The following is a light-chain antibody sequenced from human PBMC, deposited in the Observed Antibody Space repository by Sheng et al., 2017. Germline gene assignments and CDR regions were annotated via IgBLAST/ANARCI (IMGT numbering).Light chain of an antibody. J-gene: IGLJ2*01. V-gene: IGLV1-40*01. CDR2: GNT. CDR1: RSNIGAGYD. CDR3: SSYTSSRTLT. Sequence: QSVLTQPPSVSGAPGQRVTISCTGSRSNIGAGYDVHWYQQPPGAAPKVLIHGNTNRPSWVSNRFSGSKSGNTASLTISGLQADDEADYYCSSYTSSRTLTFGGGTKLTVL.